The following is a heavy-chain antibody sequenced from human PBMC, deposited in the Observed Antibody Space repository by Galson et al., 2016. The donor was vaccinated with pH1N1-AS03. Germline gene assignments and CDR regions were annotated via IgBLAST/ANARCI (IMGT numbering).Heavy chain of an antibody. J-gene: IGHJ4*02. D-gene: IGHD3-16*01. Sequence: SLRLSCAVSGFTLSAYWMYWVRQTPGKRPVWVSRISRDGSTREHADSVKGRFSVSRDNARNTLHLHMSNLRDDDTAVYYSVAYDWGRPDFWGQGTLVTVSS. CDR1: GFTLSAYW. CDR2: ISRDGSTR. CDR3: VAYDWGRPDF. V-gene: IGHV3-74*03.